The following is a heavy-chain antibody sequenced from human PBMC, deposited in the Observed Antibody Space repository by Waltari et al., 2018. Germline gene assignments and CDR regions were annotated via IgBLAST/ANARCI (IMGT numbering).Heavy chain of an antibody. V-gene: IGHV3-21*01. J-gene: IGHJ3*02. D-gene: IGHD6-19*01. CDR1: GFTFSSYN. CDR3: ARDTPYNSGWYYQNIDAFDI. Sequence: EVQLVESGGGLVKPGGSLRVSCAASGFTFSSYNMNWVRQAPGKGLEWVSSISSSSSYIYYADSVKGRFTISRDNAKNSLYLQMNSLRAEDTAVYYCARDTPYNSGWYYQNIDAFDIWGQGTMVTVSS. CDR2: ISSSSSYI.